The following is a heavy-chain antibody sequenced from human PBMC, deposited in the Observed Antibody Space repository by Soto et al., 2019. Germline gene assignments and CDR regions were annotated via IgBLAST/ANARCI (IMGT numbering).Heavy chain of an antibody. CDR2: INPATGAA. J-gene: IGHJ3*02. D-gene: IGHD3-3*01. V-gene: IGHV1-2*02. CDR1: GYPVTAYY. CDR3: ARGGGVGVAGSAAFDM. Sequence: QLHLVQSGAVVKKPGASVTVSCSASGYPVTAYYMHWVRQAPGRGLEWMGGINPATGAAKYTQTFQGRVTITRDTSTSTVFMELSGQTSEDTAVFYCARGGGVGVAGSAAFDMWGQGTLVTVSS.